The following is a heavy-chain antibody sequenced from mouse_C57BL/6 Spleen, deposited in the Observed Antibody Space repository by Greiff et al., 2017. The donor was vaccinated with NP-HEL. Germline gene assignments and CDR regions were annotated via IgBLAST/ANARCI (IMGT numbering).Heavy chain of an antibody. CDR2: ISSGSSTI. CDR1: GFTFSDYG. Sequence: DVKLVESGGGLVKPGGSLKLSCAASGFTFSDYGMHWVRQAPEKGLEWVAYISSGSSTIYYADTVKGRFTISRDNTKNTLFLQMTSLRSEDTAMYYCARRYGSSYGYWYFDVWGTGTTVTVSS. CDR3: ARRYGSSYGYWYFDV. D-gene: IGHD1-1*01. J-gene: IGHJ1*03. V-gene: IGHV5-17*01.